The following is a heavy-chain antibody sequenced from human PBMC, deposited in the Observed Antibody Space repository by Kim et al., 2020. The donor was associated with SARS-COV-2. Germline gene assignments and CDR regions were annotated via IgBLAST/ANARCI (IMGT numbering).Heavy chain of an antibody. D-gene: IGHD6-13*01. CDR1: GFTFSDSA. V-gene: IGHV3-73*01. CDR2: VRSKTNNYAT. CDR3: TRVPPYSNSWWDAFD. J-gene: IGHJ3*02. Sequence: GGSLRLSCAASGFTFSDSAMYWVRQASGKGLEWVGRVRSKTNNYATAYAASVEGRFTISRDDSKNTAYLQMNSLKIEDTAIYYCTRVPPYSNSWWDAFD.